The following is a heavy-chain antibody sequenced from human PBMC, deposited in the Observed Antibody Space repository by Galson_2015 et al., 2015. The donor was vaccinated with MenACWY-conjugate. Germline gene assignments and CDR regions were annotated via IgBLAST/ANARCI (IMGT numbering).Heavy chain of an antibody. Sequence: SLRLSCAVSGFTFRNYWMTWVRQAPGKGLEWVASIKKDGSEKYYVDSVKGRFTISRDNTKNSMYLEMNSLRAEDTAVYYCARGHYGVDFSDHGTLVTASS. V-gene: IGHV3-7*03. CDR2: IKKDGSEK. J-gene: IGHJ6*02. CDR3: ARGHYGVDF. CDR1: GFTFRNYW.